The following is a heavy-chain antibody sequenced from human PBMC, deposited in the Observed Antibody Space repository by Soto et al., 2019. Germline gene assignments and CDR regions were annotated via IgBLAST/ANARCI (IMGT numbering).Heavy chain of an antibody. CDR1: GFTFSSYS. V-gene: IGHV3-48*01. D-gene: IGHD6-6*01. Sequence: GGSLRLSCAASGFTFSSYSMNWVRQAPGKGLEWVSYISSSSSTIYYADSVKGRFTISRDNAKNSLYLQMNSLRAEDTAVYYCAVIVARPGWYFDLWGRGTLVTVSS. CDR3: AVIVARPGWYFDL. J-gene: IGHJ2*01. CDR2: ISSSSSTI.